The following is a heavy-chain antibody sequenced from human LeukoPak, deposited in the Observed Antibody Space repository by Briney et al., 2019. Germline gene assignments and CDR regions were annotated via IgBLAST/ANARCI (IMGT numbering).Heavy chain of an antibody. J-gene: IGHJ3*02. CDR1: GFTFSSYG. CDR3: ARHLPYSSSGHDAFDI. D-gene: IGHD6-6*01. CDR2: IRYDGSNK. Sequence: GGSLRLSCAASGFTFSSYGMHWVRQAPGKGLEWVAFIRYDGSNKYYADSVKGRFTISRDNSKNTLYLQMNSLRAEDTAVYYCARHLPYSSSGHDAFDIWGQGTMVTVSS. V-gene: IGHV3-30*02.